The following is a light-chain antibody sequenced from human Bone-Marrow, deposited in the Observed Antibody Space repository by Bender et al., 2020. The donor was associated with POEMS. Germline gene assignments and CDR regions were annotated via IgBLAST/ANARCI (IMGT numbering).Light chain of an antibody. CDR1: ALAKQF. CDR3: QSTDTSGVYKV. Sequence: SYEMTQPPSVSVSPGQTARITCSGDALAKQFAYWFQQRPGQAPVMLIYKGSERPAGISERFSGSTSGTTVTLTISGVQAEDEADYYCQSTDTSGVYKVFGGGTRLTVL. V-gene: IGLV3-25*03. CDR2: KGS. J-gene: IGLJ3*02.